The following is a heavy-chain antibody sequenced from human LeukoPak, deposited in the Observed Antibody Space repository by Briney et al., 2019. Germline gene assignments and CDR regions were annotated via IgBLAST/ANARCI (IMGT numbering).Heavy chain of an antibody. V-gene: IGHV3-23*01. D-gene: IGHD3-10*01. CDR3: AKDLYYYGSGDF. CDR2: ISGSGGST. J-gene: IGHJ4*02. CDR1: GFTFDDYA. Sequence: GGSLRLSCAASGFTFDDYAMHWVRQAPGKGLEWVSGISGSGGSTYYADSVKGRFSISRDNSKNTLYLQMNSLRAEDTAVYYCAKDLYYYGSGDFWGQGTLVTVSS.